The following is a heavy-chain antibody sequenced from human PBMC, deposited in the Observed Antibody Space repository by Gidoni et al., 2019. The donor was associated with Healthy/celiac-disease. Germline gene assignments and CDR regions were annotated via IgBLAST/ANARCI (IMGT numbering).Heavy chain of an antibody. CDR3: ARAGITIFGVVTRRYYFDY. Sequence: QVQLVQSGAEVKKTGASVKVSCKASGYTLPSYGISWVRQAPGQGLEWLGWISAYNGNTNYEQKLQGRVTMNTDTSTSTGYMELRSLRSDDTAVYYCARAGITIFGVVTRRYYFDYWGQGTLVTVSS. J-gene: IGHJ4*02. D-gene: IGHD3-3*01. V-gene: IGHV1-18*01. CDR1: GYTLPSYG. CDR2: ISAYNGNT.